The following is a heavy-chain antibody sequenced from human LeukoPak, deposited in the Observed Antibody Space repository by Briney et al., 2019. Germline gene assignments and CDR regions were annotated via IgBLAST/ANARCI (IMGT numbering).Heavy chain of an antibody. CDR1: GLSFSDYY. CDR3: AKTPVGWELLRNWFDP. V-gene: IGHV3-23*01. D-gene: IGHD1-26*01. J-gene: IGHJ5*02. Sequence: PGGSLRLSCAASGLSFSDYYMSWIRQAPGKGLEWVSAISGSGGSTYYADSVKGRFTISRDNSKNTLYLQMNSLRAEDTAVYYCAKTPVGWELLRNWFDPWGQGTLVTVSS. CDR2: ISGSGGST.